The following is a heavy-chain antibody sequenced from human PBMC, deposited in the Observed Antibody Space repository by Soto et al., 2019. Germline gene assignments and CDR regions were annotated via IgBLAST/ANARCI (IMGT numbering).Heavy chain of an antibody. Sequence: GGSLRLSCVASGFPFSNYAMTWVRQAPGKGLEWVSALSGSGVSTYYADSVMGRFTISRDNSKNTVYLQMNSLRAEDTAVYYCVLWPPYYFDYWGQGTLVTVSS. CDR1: GFPFSNYA. CDR3: VLWPPYYFDY. V-gene: IGHV3-23*01. CDR2: LSGSGVST. D-gene: IGHD3-10*01. J-gene: IGHJ4*02.